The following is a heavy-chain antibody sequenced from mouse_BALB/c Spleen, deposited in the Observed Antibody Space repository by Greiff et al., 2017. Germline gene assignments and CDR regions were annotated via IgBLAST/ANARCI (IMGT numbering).Heavy chain of an antibody. CDR3: ARGLLGFFDY. J-gene: IGHJ2*01. CDR1: GYSITSDYA. V-gene: IGHV3-2*02. Sequence: EVKLQESGPGLVKPSQSLSLTCTVTGYSITSDYAWNWIRQFPGNKLEWMGYISYSGSTSYNPSLKSRISITRDTSKNQFFLQLNSVTTEDTATYYCARGLLGFFDYWGQGTTLTVSS. CDR2: ISYSGST. D-gene: IGHD3-1*01.